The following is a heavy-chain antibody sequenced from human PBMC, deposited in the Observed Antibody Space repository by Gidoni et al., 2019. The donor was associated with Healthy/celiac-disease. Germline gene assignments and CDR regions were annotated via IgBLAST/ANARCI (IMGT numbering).Heavy chain of an antibody. CDR3: ASPGPYSSGYYTQSADFDL. CDR2: IYYSGST. CDR1: GGSISSSSYY. Sequence: QLQLQESGPGLVKPSETLSLTCTVSGGSISSSSYYWGWIRQPPGKGLEWIGSIYYSGSTYYNPSLKSRVTISVDTSKNQFSLKLSSVTAADTAVYYCASPGPYSSGYYTQSADFDLWGRGTLVTVSS. D-gene: IGHD3-22*01. V-gene: IGHV4-39*01. J-gene: IGHJ2*01.